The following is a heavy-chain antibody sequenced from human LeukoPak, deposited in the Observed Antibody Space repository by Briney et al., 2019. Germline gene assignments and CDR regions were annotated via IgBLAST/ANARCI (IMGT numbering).Heavy chain of an antibody. Sequence: PSETLSLTCAVYGGSFSGYYWSWIRQPPGKGLEWIGEINHSGSTNYNPSLKSRVTISVDTSKNQFSLTLSSVTAADTAVYYCARRVGFGVVTSIGYWGQGTLVTVSS. CDR1: GGSFSGYY. CDR3: ARRVGFGVVTSIGY. J-gene: IGHJ4*02. D-gene: IGHD3-3*01. CDR2: INHSGST. V-gene: IGHV4-34*01.